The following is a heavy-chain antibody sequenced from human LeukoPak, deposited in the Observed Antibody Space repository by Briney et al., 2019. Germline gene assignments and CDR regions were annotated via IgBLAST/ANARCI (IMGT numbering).Heavy chain of an antibody. CDR2: IYPGDSDT. V-gene: IGHV5-51*01. J-gene: IGHJ4*02. CDR3: ARRGYSGYDWPY. D-gene: IGHD5-12*01. CDR1: GDSFTSFW. Sequence: GEALKSSCKGSGDSFTSFWIAWGRHMAGESLEWMGIIYPGDSDTRYNPSFQRQVTISADKSISTAYLQWSSLKASDTAMYYCARRGYSGYDWPYWGQGTLVTVSS.